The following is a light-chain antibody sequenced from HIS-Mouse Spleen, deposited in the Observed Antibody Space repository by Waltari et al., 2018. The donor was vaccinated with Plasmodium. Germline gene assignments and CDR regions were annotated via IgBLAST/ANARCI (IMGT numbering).Light chain of an antibody. CDR2: RNK. Sequence: QSVLTQPPSASGTPGQRVTISCSGSSSNIGSNYVYWYQQPPATAPKLLIYRNKQRPSGVPDRFSGAKSGSSASLAISGLRSEDEADYYCAAWDDSLSGRVFGGGTKLTVL. V-gene: IGLV1-47*01. J-gene: IGLJ3*02. CDR1: SSNIGSNY. CDR3: AAWDDSLSGRV.